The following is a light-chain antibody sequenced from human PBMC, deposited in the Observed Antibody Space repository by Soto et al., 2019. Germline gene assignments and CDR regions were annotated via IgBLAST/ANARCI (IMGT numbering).Light chain of an antibody. V-gene: IGKV3-20*01. J-gene: IGKJ5*01. CDR1: QNISSY. CDR3: QQYGNSPIT. CDR2: GTS. Sequence: VVLTQSPATLSLSPGKRATLSCRASQNISSYLIWYQQKPGQAPRLLIYGTSSRATGIPDRFSGSGSGTDFTLTISRLEPEDFAVYYCQQYGNSPITFGQGTRLEIK.